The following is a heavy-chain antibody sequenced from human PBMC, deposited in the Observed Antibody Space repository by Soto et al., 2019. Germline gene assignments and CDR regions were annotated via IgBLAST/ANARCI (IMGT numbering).Heavy chain of an antibody. CDR1: GFTFSSYE. CDR2: ISSSGSTI. V-gene: IGHV3-48*03. Sequence: VVSLRLSCAASGFTFSSYEMNLVRQAPGKGLEWVSYISSSGSTIYYADSVKGRFTISRDNAKNSLYLQMNILRAEDTAVYYCASGVAPAAIWHYYYGMDVWGQGTTVTVSS. CDR3: ASGVAPAAIWHYYYGMDV. J-gene: IGHJ6*01. D-gene: IGHD2-2*01.